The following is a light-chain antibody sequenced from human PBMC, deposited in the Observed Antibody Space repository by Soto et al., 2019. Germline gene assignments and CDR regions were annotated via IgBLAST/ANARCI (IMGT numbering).Light chain of an antibody. CDR2: EVS. V-gene: IGLV2-14*01. J-gene: IGLJ3*02. CDR3: YSYTSSSTWV. CDR1: SSDVGGYNY. Sequence: QSVLTQPASVSGSPGQLIAISCTGTSSDVGGYNYVSWYQQHPGKAPKLMIYEVSNRPSGVSNRFSGSKSDNTASLTISGLQAEDEADYYCYSYTSSSTWVFGGGTKLTVL.